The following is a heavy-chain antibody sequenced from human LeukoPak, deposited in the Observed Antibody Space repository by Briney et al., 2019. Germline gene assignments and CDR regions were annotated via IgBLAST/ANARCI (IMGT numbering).Heavy chain of an antibody. V-gene: IGHV3-30*02. CDR1: GFTFSSYG. CDR3: AKDFARSTQFDP. D-gene: IGHD2-2*01. CDR2: IRYDGSNK. Sequence: PGGSLRLSCAASGFTFSSYGMHWVRQAPGKGLERVAFIRYDGSNKYYADSVKGRFTISRDNSKNTLYLQMNSLRAEDTAVYYCAKDFARSTQFDPWGQGTLVTVSS. J-gene: IGHJ5*02.